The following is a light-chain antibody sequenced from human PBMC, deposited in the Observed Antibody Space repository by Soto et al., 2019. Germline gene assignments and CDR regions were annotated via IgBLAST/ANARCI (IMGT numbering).Light chain of an antibody. V-gene: IGKV3-15*01. J-gene: IGKJ4*01. CDR1: QNIYSN. Sequence: EIVMTQSPATLSVSPGGSATLSCRASQNIYSNVAWYQQKPGQAPRLLISGASSRATDIPARFSGSGSGTEFTLTIASLQSEDVAMYYCQQYSHWPLSFGGGTQVEIK. CDR2: GAS. CDR3: QQYSHWPLS.